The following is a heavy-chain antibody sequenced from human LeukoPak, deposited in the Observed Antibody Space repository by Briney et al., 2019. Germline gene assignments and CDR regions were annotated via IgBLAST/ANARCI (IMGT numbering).Heavy chain of an antibody. CDR3: ARDRGYSYGPSFDFDY. Sequence: ASVKVSCKASGGTFSSYAISWVRQAPGQGLERMGGIIPIFGTANYAQKFQGRVTITADESTSTAYMELSSLRSEDTAVYYCARDRGYSYGPSFDFDYWGQGTLVTVSS. J-gene: IGHJ4*02. CDR1: GGTFSSYA. CDR2: IIPIFGTA. D-gene: IGHD5-18*01. V-gene: IGHV1-69*13.